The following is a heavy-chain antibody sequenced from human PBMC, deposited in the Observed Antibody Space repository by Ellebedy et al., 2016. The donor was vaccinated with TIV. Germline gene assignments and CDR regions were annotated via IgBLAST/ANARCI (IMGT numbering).Heavy chain of an antibody. CDR3: ARGIPKPMTAFAI. V-gene: IGHV4-59*12. CDR1: GDSISSYY. CDR2: INHSGST. Sequence: SETLSLTCTVSGDSISSYYWSWIRQPPGKGLEWIGDINHSGSTNYNPSLKSRVTISVDTSKNQFSLTLSPVTAADTAVFYCARGIPKPMTAFAIWGQGTMVIVSS. J-gene: IGHJ3*02.